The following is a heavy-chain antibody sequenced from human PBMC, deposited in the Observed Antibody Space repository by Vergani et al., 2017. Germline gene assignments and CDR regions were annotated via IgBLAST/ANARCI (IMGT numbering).Heavy chain of an antibody. Sequence: QVQLVESGGGVVQPGRSLRLSCAASGFTFSDYYMSWIRQAPGKGLEWVSYISSSSSYTNYADSVKGRFTISRDNAKNSLYLQMNSLRAEDTAVYYCARMVSSSSDYWGQGSLVTVSS. CDR2: ISSSSSYT. V-gene: IGHV3-11*06. J-gene: IGHJ4*02. D-gene: IGHD6-6*01. CDR3: ARMVSSSSDY. CDR1: GFTFSDYY.